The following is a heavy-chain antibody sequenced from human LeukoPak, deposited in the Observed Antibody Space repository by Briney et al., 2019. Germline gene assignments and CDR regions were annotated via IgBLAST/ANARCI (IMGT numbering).Heavy chain of an antibody. CDR3: ARGRKGLDFWSGYYPDY. Sequence: ASVKVSCKASGYTFTSYDINWVRQATGRGLEWMGWMNPNSGNTGYAQKFQGRVTMTRNTSISTAYMELSSLRSEDTAVYYCARGRKGLDFWSGYYPDYWGQGTLVTVSS. D-gene: IGHD3-3*01. CDR1: GYTFTSYD. J-gene: IGHJ4*02. CDR2: MNPNSGNT. V-gene: IGHV1-8*01.